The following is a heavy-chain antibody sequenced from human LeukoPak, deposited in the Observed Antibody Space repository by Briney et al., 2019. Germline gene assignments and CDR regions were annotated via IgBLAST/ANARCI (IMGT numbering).Heavy chain of an antibody. CDR1: GYTFTSYY. CDR2: INPSGGST. V-gene: IGHV1-46*01. J-gene: IGHJ4*02. Sequence: ASVKVSCKASGYTFTSYYMHWVRQAPGQGLEWMGIINPSGGSTSYAQKFQGRVTMTRDTSTSTVYMELSSLRSEDTAVYYRARGEGSSGWYGYFDYWGQGTLVTVSS. CDR3: ARGEGSSGWYGYFDY. D-gene: IGHD6-19*01.